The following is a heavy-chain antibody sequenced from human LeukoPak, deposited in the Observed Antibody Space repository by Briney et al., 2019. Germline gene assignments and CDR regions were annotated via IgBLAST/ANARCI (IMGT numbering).Heavy chain of an antibody. D-gene: IGHD5-12*01. J-gene: IGHJ4*02. CDR3: ANFYGGGWLYYFAY. CDR2: ISGSGDTT. Sequence: GGSLRLSCAASGFTFSSHTMTWVRQAPGEGLEYVSRISGSGDTTYYANSVKGRFTISRDNSKNTLYLQMSSLRTEDTAVYYCANFYGGGWLYYFAYWGQGTLATVSS. V-gene: IGHV3-23*01. CDR1: GFTFSSHT.